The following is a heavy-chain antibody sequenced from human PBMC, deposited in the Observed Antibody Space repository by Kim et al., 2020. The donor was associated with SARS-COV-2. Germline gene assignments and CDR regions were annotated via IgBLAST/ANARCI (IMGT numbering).Heavy chain of an antibody. CDR2: IWYDGSNK. CDR3: ARDGSMYYDFWSGYLPHFYFDS. CDR1: GFTFSSYG. V-gene: IGHV3-33*01. D-gene: IGHD3-3*01. J-gene: IGHJ4*02. Sequence: GGSLRLSCAASGFTFSSYGMHWVRQAPGKGLEWVAVIWYDGSNKYYADSVKGRFTISRDNSKNTLYLQMNSLRAEDTAVYYCARDGSMYYDFWSGYLPHFYFDSWGQGTLVSVSS.